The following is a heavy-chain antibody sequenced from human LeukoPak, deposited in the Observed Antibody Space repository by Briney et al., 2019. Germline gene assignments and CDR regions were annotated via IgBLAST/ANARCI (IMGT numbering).Heavy chain of an antibody. CDR2: ISSSGSTI. Sequence: PGGSLRLSCAASGFTFSSYEMNWVRQAPGKGLEWVSYISSSGSTIYYADSVKGRFTISRDNAKNSLYLQMNSLRAEDTAVYYCARNPYVDTAMVRDRGGFYDYWAREPWSPSPQ. V-gene: IGHV3-48*03. J-gene: IGHJ4*02. CDR1: GFTFSSYE. CDR3: ARNPYVDTAMVRDRGGFYDY. D-gene: IGHD5-18*01.